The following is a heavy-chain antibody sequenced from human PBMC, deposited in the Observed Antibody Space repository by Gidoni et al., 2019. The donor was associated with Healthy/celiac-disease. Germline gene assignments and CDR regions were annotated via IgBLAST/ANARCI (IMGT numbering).Heavy chain of an antibody. CDR2: IYYSGST. Sequence: QLQLQESGPGLVKPSETLSLTCTVSGDSINRSSYYWGWIRQPPGKGLEWIGSIYYSGSTYYNPSLKRRVTISVDTSKNQFSLKLSSVTAADTAVYYCARPMTTDYYYYMDVWGKGTTVTVSS. CDR3: ARPMTTDYYYYMDV. CDR1: GDSINRSSYY. V-gene: IGHV4-39*01. J-gene: IGHJ6*03. D-gene: IGHD4-17*01.